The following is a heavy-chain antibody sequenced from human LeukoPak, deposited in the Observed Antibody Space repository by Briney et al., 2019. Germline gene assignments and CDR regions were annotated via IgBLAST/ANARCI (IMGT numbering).Heavy chain of an antibody. V-gene: IGHV4-4*07. D-gene: IGHD2-15*01. CDR2: IYTSGST. CDR3: ARGGGCSGGSCYYMDV. CDR1: GGSISSYY. Sequence: SETLSLTCTVSGGSISSYYWSWIRQPAGKGLEWIGRIYTSGSTNYNPSLKSRVTMSVDTSKNQFSLKLSSVTAADTAVYYCARGGGCSGGSCYYMDVWGKGTTVTVSS. J-gene: IGHJ6*03.